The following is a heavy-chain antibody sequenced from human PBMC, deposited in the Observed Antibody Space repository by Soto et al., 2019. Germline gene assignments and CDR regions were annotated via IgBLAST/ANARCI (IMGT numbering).Heavy chain of an antibody. Sequence: QVQLQESGPGLVKPSETRSLTCTVSGASISGFYWSWIRMSAGKGLEWIGRIDATGTTDYNPSLNSRVMMSVDTSKKQFSLKLRSLTAADTAVYYCVRDGTKTLRDWFDPWGQGISVTVSS. D-gene: IGHD1-1*01. CDR2: IDATGTT. J-gene: IGHJ5*02. V-gene: IGHV4-4*07. CDR1: GASISGFY. CDR3: VRDGTKTLRDWFDP.